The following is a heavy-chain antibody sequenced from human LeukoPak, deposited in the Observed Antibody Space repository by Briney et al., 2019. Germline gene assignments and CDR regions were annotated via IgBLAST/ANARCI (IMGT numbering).Heavy chain of an antibody. CDR2: IIPIFGTA. Sequence: SVKVSCKASGGTFSSYAISWVRQAPGQGLEWMGGIIPIFGTANYAQKFQGRVTITADESTSTAYMELSSLRSEDTAVYYCARDRFHGSGSLHAFDIWGQGTMVTVSS. V-gene: IGHV1-69*13. CDR3: ARDRFHGSGSLHAFDI. D-gene: IGHD3-10*01. CDR1: GGTFSSYA. J-gene: IGHJ3*02.